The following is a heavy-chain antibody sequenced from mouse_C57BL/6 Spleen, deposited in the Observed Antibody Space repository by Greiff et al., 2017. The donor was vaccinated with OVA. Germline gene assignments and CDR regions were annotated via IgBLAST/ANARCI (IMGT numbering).Heavy chain of an antibody. CDR3: ARVYYDGSSLYFDY. Sequence: DVMLVESGGGLVQPGGSLSLSCAASGFTFTDYYMSWVRQPPGKALEWLGFIRNKANGYTTEYSASVKGRFTISRDNSQSILYLQMNALRAEDSATYYCARVYYDGSSLYFDYWGQGTTLTVSS. CDR2: IRNKANGYTT. CDR1: GFTFTDYY. V-gene: IGHV7-3*01. J-gene: IGHJ2*01. D-gene: IGHD1-1*01.